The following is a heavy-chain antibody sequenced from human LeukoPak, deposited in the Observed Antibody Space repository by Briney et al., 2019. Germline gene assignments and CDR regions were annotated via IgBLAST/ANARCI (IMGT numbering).Heavy chain of an antibody. D-gene: IGHD3-16*02. CDR3: ASYDYVWGSYRPGVDY. CDR2: INPNSGGT. J-gene: IGHJ4*02. Sequence: ASVKVSCKASGYTFTGYYTHWVRQAPGQGLEWMGRINPNSGGTNYAKKFQGRVTMTRDTSISIAYMELSRLRSDDTAVYYCASYDYVWGSYRPGVDYWGQGTLVTVSS. CDR1: GYTFTGYY. V-gene: IGHV1-2*06.